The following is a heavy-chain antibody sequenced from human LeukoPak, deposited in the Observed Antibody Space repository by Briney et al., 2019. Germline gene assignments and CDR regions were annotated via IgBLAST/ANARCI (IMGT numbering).Heavy chain of an antibody. CDR3: ARGSGKYGDFDY. Sequence: GGSLRLSCAASGFSVSTNWMHWVRQAPGKGLVWVSRINSDGSNTNYADSVRGRFTISRDNAKNTVYLQMNSLRAEDTAVYYCARGSGKYGDFDYWGQGTLVTVSS. D-gene: IGHD1-26*01. V-gene: IGHV3-74*01. CDR1: GFSVSTNW. CDR2: INSDGSNT. J-gene: IGHJ4*02.